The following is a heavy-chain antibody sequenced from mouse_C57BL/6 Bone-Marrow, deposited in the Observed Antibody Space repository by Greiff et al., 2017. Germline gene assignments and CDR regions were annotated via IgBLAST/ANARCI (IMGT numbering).Heavy chain of an antibody. J-gene: IGHJ2*01. Sequence: VQLQQPGAELVKPGASVKLSCKASGYTFTSYWLHWVKQRPGQGLEWIGMIHPNSGSTNYNEKFKSKATLTVDKSSSTAYMQLSSLTSEDSAVYYCAREGENYFDYWGQGTTLTVSS. CDR3: AREGENYFDY. CDR2: IHPNSGST. CDR1: GYTFTSYW. V-gene: IGHV1-64*01.